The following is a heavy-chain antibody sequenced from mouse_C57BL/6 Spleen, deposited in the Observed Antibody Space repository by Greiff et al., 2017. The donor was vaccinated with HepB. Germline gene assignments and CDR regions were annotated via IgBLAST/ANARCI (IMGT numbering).Heavy chain of an antibody. CDR2: IYPGSGST. CDR1: GYTFTSYW. J-gene: IGHJ1*03. Sequence: VQLQQPGAELVKPGASVKMSCKASGYTFTSYWITWVKQRPGQGLEWIGDIYPGSGSTNYNEKFKSKATLTVDTSSSTAYMQLSSLTSEDSAVYYGARRDSNLPYWYFDVWGTGTTVTVSS. CDR3: ARRDSNLPYWYFDV. D-gene: IGHD2-5*01. V-gene: IGHV1-55*01.